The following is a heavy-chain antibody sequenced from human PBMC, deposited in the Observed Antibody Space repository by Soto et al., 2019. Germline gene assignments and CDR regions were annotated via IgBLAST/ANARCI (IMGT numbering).Heavy chain of an antibody. Sequence: WTWIRQPAGKGLECIGYISYSGSTNYNSSLKSRVTISVDTSKNQFSLKLSSVTAADTAVYYCARLSTYYYYAMDVWGQGTTVTVS. CDR2: ISYSGST. CDR3: ARLSTYYYYAMDV. V-gene: IGHV4-59*08. J-gene: IGHJ6*02.